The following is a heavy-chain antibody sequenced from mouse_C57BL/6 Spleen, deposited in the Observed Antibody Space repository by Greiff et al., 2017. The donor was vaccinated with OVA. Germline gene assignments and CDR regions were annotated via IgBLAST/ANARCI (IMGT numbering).Heavy chain of an antibody. CDR2: IYPGSGST. CDR3: ARSGSSLDY. J-gene: IGHJ2*01. D-gene: IGHD1-1*01. CDR1: GYSFTSYW. Sequence: VKLQQPGAELVKPGASVKMSCKASGYSFTSYWITWVKQRPGQGLEWLGDIYPGSGSTNYNEKFKSKATLTVDTSSSTAYMQLSSLTSEDSAVYYCARSGSSLDYWGQGTTLTVSS. V-gene: IGHV1-55*01.